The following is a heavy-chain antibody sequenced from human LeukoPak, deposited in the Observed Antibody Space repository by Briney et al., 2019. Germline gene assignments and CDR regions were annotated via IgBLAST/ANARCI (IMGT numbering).Heavy chain of an antibody. D-gene: IGHD1-7*01. J-gene: IGHJ5*02. CDR3: ARDDWNYANNWFDP. V-gene: IGHV1-2*02. CDR2: INPNSGGT. CDR1: GYTFTGYY. Sequence: GASVKVSCKASGYTFTGYYMHWVRQAPGQGLEWMGWINPNSGGTTYAQKFQGRVTMTRDTSISTAYMELSRLRSDDTAVYYCARDDWNYANNWFDPWGQGTLVTVSS.